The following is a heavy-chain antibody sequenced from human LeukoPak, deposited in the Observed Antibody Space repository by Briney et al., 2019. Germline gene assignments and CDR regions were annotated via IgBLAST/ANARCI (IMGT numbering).Heavy chain of an antibody. CDR1: GASISNDGYH. J-gene: IGHJ3*02. V-gene: IGHV4-31*03. CDR3: ARDIPEWEPYDAFDI. Sequence: SQTLSLTCTVSGASISNDGYHWTWVRQHPGKGPDWIVYINYSGSSYYNPSLKSRLTISVDTSKNQFSLKLSSVTAADTAVYYCARDIPEWEPYDAFDIWGQGTIVTVSS. CDR2: INYSGSS. D-gene: IGHD1-26*01.